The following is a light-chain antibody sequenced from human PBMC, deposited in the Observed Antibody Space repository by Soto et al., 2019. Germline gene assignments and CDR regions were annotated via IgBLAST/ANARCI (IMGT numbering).Light chain of an antibody. CDR1: SSYVGAYHS. Sequence: QSALTQPASVSGSPRQSFTISCTGTSSYVGAYHSVSWYQQHPGKAPKLIIFDVSNRPSGVSDRFSGSKSGNTASLTISGLQAEDEADYYCTSFTDTGTVIFGGGTKLTVL. V-gene: IGLV2-14*03. CDR3: TSFTDTGTVI. CDR2: DVS. J-gene: IGLJ2*01.